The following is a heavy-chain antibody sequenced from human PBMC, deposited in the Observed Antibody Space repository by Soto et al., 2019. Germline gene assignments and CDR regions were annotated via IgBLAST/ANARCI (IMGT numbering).Heavy chain of an antibody. V-gene: IGHV3-23*01. CDR3: ASAVANTRNGLDI. J-gene: IGHJ3*02. D-gene: IGHD5-12*01. CDR2: ISGSGGHT. CDR1: GFTFSSYA. Sequence: GGSLRLSCVASGFTFSSYAMSWVRQAPGKGLEWVSGISGSGGHTYYADSVKGRFTISRDNAKNTLHLQMNSLRAEDTAVYYCASAVANTRNGLDIWGQGTMVTVSS.